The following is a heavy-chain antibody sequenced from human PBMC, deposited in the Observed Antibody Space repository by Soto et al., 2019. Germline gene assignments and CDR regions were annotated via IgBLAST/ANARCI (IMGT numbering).Heavy chain of an antibody. J-gene: IGHJ4*02. D-gene: IGHD2-15*01. CDR1: GGPFSGYY. CDR2: INHGGYT. V-gene: IGHV4-34*01. Sequence: SETLSLTCAIYGGPFSGYYWNWIRQPPGKGLEWIGEINHGGYTNYNPSLKSRVTMSVDTSKNQFSLKLTSVTAADTAVYYCARDRQRGYCTGDSCYSYFDYWRQGTQVTVSS. CDR3: ARDRQRGYCTGDSCYSYFDY.